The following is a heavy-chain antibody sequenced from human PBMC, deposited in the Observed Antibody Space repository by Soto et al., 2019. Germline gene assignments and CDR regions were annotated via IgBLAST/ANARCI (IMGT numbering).Heavy chain of an antibody. Sequence: QVQLQESGPGLVKPSQTLSLTCTVSGGSINSGGYCWSWIRQHPGKGLDWIGCISYGGSTSYNPSLKSRVTIAGDTSKNPSSPELSSVTAADSAGYCCSRGILVWGQGALITVSS. CDR3: SRGILV. D-gene: IGHD5-18*01. J-gene: IGHJ4*02. V-gene: IGHV4-31*03. CDR1: GGSINSGGYC. CDR2: ISYGGST.